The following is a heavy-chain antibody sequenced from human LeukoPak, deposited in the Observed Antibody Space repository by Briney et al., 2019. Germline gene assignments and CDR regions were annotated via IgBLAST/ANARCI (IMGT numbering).Heavy chain of an antibody. J-gene: IGHJ5*02. D-gene: IGHD3-3*01. CDR2: IYHSGST. V-gene: IGHV4-38-2*02. Sequence: SETLSLTCTVSGYSISSGYYWGWIRQPPGKGLEWIGSIYHSGSTYYNPSLKSRVTISVDTSKNQFSLKLSSVTAADTAVYYCARSESITIFGVVIIEPFDPWGQGTLVTVSS. CDR3: ARSESITIFGVVIIEPFDP. CDR1: GYSISSGYY.